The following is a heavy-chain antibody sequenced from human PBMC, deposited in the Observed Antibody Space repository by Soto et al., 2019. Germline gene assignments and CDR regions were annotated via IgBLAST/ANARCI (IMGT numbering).Heavy chain of an antibody. CDR3: ERDRGSPDSFNV. D-gene: IGHD3-16*01. CDR2: INSDGSTK. V-gene: IGHV3-74*01. CDR1: GFPFTPFW. J-gene: IGHJ3*01. Sequence: EVQVVESGGGLVQPGESLRLSCAASGFPFTPFWMHWVRQAPGKGLVWLSHINSDGSTKVYADSVKGRFTISRDNAKNTLYLQMNSLKAEDTAVYYCERDRGSPDSFNVWGRGTMVTVSS.